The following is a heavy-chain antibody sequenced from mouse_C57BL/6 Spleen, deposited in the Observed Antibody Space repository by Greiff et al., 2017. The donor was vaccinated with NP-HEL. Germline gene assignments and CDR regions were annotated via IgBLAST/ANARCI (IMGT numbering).Heavy chain of an antibody. V-gene: IGHV1-69*01. CDR1: GYTFTSYW. J-gene: IGHJ4*01. D-gene: IGHD1-1*01. CDR2: IDPSDSYT. Sequence: QVQLQQSGAELVMPGASVKLSCKASGYTFTSYWMHWVKQRPGQGLEWIGEIDPSDSYTNYNQKFKGKSTLTVDKSSSTAYMQLSSLTSEDSAVYYCARGGSSPHYYAMDYWGQGTSVTVSS. CDR3: ARGGSSPHYYAMDY.